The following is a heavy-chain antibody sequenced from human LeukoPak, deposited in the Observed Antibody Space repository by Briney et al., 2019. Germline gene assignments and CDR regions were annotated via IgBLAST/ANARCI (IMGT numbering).Heavy chain of an antibody. CDR2: INPNSGGI. V-gene: IGHV1-2*02. CDR1: GYTFTGYY. Sequence: ASVKVSCKASGYTFTGYYMHWVRQAPGQGLEWMGWINPNSGGINYAQEFQGRVTLTRDTSISTTYMELSRLRSDDTAVYYCARDRITIFGGFESWGQGTLVTVSS. J-gene: IGHJ5*01. CDR3: ARDRITIFGGFES. D-gene: IGHD3-3*01.